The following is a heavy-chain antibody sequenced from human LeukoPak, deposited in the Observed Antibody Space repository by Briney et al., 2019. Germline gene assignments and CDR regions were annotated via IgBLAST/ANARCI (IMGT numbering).Heavy chain of an antibody. CDR1: GYTFTSYD. V-gene: IGHV1-8*01. D-gene: IGHD5-18*01. Sequence: ASVKVSCKASGYTFTSYDINWVRQAPGQGLEWMGWMNPNSGNTGYAQKFQGRVTMTRNTSISTAYMELSSLRSEDTAVYYCARGDTAMVPYYYYGMDVWGQGTTVTVSS. J-gene: IGHJ6*02. CDR3: ARGDTAMVPYYYYGMDV. CDR2: MNPNSGNT.